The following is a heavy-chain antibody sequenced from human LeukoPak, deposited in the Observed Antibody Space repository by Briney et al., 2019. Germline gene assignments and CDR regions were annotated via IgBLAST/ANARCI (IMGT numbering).Heavy chain of an antibody. J-gene: IGHJ2*01. CDR2: IYYSGST. CDR1: GGSISSYY. Sequence: SETLSLTCTVSGGSISSYYWSWIRQPPGEGLECVGYIYYSGSTNYNPSLKSRVTISVDTSKNQFSLKLSSATAADTAVYYCARGRIIGWYFDLWGRGTLVTVSS. D-gene: IGHD3-16*02. CDR3: ARGRIIGWYFDL. V-gene: IGHV4-59*01.